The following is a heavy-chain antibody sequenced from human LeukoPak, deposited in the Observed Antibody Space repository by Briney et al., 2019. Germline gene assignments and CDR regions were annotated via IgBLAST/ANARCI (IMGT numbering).Heavy chain of an antibody. Sequence: SEALSLTCTVSGDSIRSYYWSWVRQPPGKGLEWIGYIYYSGSTNYSPSLKSRVTISLDTSKNQFSLKLSSVTAADTAVYYCASGVVVPAAFMDVWGKGTTATVSS. D-gene: IGHD2-2*01. V-gene: IGHV4-59*01. J-gene: IGHJ6*03. CDR2: IYYSGST. CDR1: GDSIRSYY. CDR3: ASGVVVPAAFMDV.